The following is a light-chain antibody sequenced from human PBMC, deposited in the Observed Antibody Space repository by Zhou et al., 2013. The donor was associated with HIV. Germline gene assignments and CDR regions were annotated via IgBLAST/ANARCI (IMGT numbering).Light chain of an antibody. J-gene: IGKJ4*01. Sequence: PGERATLSCRASQSVSANLAWYQQKPGQAPRLLIYGASTRATGIPARFSGSGSGTKFTLTISSLQSEDFAVYYCQQYDNWPPLTFGGGTKVEMK. CDR2: GAS. CDR1: QSVSAN. CDR3: QQYDNWPPLT. V-gene: IGKV3-15*01.